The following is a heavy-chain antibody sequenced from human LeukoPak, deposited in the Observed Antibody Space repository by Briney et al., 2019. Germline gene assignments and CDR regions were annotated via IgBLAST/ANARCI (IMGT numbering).Heavy chain of an antibody. CDR1: GHTFRSYD. J-gene: IGHJ4*02. D-gene: IGHD6-19*01. Sequence: ASVKVSCKASGHTFRSYDITWVRQAPGQGLEWRGWISPNNGNTNYAQKFQGRVTMTTDTPTSTAYMEMRSLRSDDTAVYYCARDRDSSGWHVADYWGQGTLVTVSS. CDR3: ARDRDSSGWHVADY. CDR2: ISPNNGNT. V-gene: IGHV1-18*01.